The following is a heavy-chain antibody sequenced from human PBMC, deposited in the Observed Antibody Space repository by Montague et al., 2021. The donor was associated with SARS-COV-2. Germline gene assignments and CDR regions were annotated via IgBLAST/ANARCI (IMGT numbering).Heavy chain of an antibody. Sequence: CAISGDSVSIEAAAWHWIRQSPSSGPGRLGRTFYRSQWHTDSAASVRSRISFSGDISKNQFSLHLNSVTPEDTAIYYCARDGDYGGTWYSFLQNWGQGTMVIVSS. CDR3: ARDGDYGGTWYSFLQN. D-gene: IGHD4-17*01. CDR2: TFYRSQWHT. V-gene: IGHV6-1*01. J-gene: IGHJ1*01. CDR1: GDSVSIEAAA.